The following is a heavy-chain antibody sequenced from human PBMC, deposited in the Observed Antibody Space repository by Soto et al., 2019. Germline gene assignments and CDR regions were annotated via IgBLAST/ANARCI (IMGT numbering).Heavy chain of an antibody. CDR2: IIPIFGKP. CDR1: GGTFSSYA. J-gene: IGHJ4*02. V-gene: IGHV1-69*06. CDR3: ARAHYYGSGSYPSDY. Sequence: QVQLVQSGAAVKKPGSSVKLSCKASGGTFSSYAISWVRQAPGQGLEWMGGIIPIFGKPNYAQKFQGRFTITADKSTSTAYMELSSLRSEDTAVYYCARAHYYGSGSYPSDYWGQGTLVTVSS. D-gene: IGHD3-10*01.